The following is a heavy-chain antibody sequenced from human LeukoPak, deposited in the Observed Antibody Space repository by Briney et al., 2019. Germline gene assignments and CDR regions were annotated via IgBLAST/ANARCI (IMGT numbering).Heavy chain of an antibody. J-gene: IGHJ3*02. CDR3: AREGKCSSTSCYAFDI. CDR2: ISSTSSYI. D-gene: IGHD2-2*01. Sequence: GGPLRLSCAACGFTFRSYSLHWVGQAPGKGLEWVSSISSTSSYIYYADSVKGRFTISRDNAKNSLYLQMNSLRDEDTAAYYCAREGKCSSTSCYAFDIWGQGTMVTVSS. CDR1: GFTFRSYS. V-gene: IGHV3-21*01.